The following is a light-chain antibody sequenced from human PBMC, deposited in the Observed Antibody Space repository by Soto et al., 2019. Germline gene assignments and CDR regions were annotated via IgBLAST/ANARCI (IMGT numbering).Light chain of an antibody. Sequence: DIPMTQSPSSLSASVGDRVTITCRASQSISSYLNWYQQKPGKAPNLLIYAASSLQSGVPSRFSGSGSGTDFTLTISSLQPEDFATYYCQQSYSLWTFGQGTKVEI. CDR1: QSISSY. CDR2: AAS. V-gene: IGKV1-39*01. CDR3: QQSYSLWT. J-gene: IGKJ1*01.